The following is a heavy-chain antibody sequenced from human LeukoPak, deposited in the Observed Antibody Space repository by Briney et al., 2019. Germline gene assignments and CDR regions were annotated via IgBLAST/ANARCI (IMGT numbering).Heavy chain of an antibody. V-gene: IGHV3-11*01. J-gene: IGHJ4*02. CDR2: ISSSGSTI. D-gene: IGHD3-9*01. CDR1: GFTFSDYY. Sequence: GGSLRLSCAASGFTFSDYYMSWIRQAPGKGLEWVSYISSSGSTIYYADSVKGRFTISRDNAKNSLYLQMNSLRAEDTAVYYCARSPDILTGYYLPPWIDYWGQGTLVTVSS. CDR3: ARSPDILTGYYLPPWIDY.